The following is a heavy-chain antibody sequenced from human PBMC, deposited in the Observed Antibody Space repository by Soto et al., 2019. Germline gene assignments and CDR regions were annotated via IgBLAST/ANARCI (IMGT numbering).Heavy chain of an antibody. CDR2: IYYSGST. J-gene: IGHJ4*02. D-gene: IGHD3-10*01. V-gene: IGHV4-31*03. Sequence: SETLSLTCTVSGGSISSGGYYWSWIRQHPGKGLEWIGYIYYSGSTYYNPSLKSRVTISVDTSKNQFSLKLSSMTAADTAVYYCARGARYYGSGSDYWGQGTLVTVSS. CDR3: ARGARYYGSGSDY. CDR1: GGSISSGGYY.